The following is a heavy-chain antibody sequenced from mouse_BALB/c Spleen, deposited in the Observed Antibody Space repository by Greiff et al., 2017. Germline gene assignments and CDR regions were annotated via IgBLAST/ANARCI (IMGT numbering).Heavy chain of an antibody. Sequence: VQLQQPGAELVKPGASVKLFRKASGYTFTSHWMHWVKQRPGQGLEWIGEINPSNGRTNYNEKFKSKATLTVDKSSSTAYMQLSSQTSEDSAVYYCASYWDGDWYFDVWGEGTTVTVSS. CDR3: ASYWDGDWYFDV. CDR2: INPSNGRT. V-gene: IGHV1S81*02. CDR1: GYTFTSHW. J-gene: IGHJ1*01. D-gene: IGHD4-1*01.